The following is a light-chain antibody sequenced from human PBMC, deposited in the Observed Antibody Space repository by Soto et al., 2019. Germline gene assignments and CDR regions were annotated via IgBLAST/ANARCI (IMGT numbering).Light chain of an antibody. Sequence: ETVMTQSPATLSVSPGERATLSCRASQSVGSSLAWYRLKPGQAPRLLIYSASTRATGTPARLTGSGSGTEFTLNIISLQSEDAAVYYCQQYTNWPPITFGQGTRLEIK. V-gene: IGKV3-15*01. J-gene: IGKJ5*01. CDR3: QQYTNWPPIT. CDR2: SAS. CDR1: QSVGSS.